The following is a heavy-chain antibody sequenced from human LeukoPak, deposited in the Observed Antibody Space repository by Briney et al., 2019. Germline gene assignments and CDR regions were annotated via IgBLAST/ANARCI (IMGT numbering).Heavy chain of an antibody. Sequence: PGGSLRLSCAASGFTFSSYWMSWVRQAPGKGLEWVANMKQDGSEKYYVDSVKGRFTISRDNAKNSLYLQMNSLRAEDTAVYYCARDQTYCGGDCYGYWGQGTLVTVSS. CDR3: ARDQTYCGGDCYGY. CDR1: GFTFSSYW. V-gene: IGHV3-7*01. J-gene: IGHJ4*02. CDR2: MKQDGSEK. D-gene: IGHD2-21*01.